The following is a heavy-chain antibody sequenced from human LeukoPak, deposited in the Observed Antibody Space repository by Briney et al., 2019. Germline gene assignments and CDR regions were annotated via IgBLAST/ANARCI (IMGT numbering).Heavy chain of an antibody. CDR1: GYTFTGYY. Sequence: AASVKVSCKASGYTFTGYYMHWVRQAPGQGLEWMGWINPNSGGANYAQKFQGRVTMTRDTSISTAYMELSRLRSDDTAVYYCARDPSGHFYYFDYWGQGTLVTVSS. CDR2: INPNSGGA. J-gene: IGHJ4*02. D-gene: IGHD6-25*01. V-gene: IGHV1-2*02. CDR3: ARDPSGHFYYFDY.